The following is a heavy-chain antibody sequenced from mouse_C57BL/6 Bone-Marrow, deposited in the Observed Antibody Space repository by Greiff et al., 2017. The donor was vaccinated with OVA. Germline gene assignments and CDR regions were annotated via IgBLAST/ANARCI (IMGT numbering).Heavy chain of an antibody. V-gene: IGHV1-80*01. CDR3: ARRGYGNYKGAMDY. J-gene: IGHJ4*01. D-gene: IGHD2-10*02. CDR1: GYAFSSYW. CDR2: IYPGDGDT. Sequence: VKLMESGAELVKPGASVKISCKASGYAFSSYWMNWVKQRPGKGLEWIGQIYPGDGDTNYNGKFKGKATLTADKSSSTAYMQLSSLTSEDSAVYFCARRGYGNYKGAMDYWGQGTSVTVSS.